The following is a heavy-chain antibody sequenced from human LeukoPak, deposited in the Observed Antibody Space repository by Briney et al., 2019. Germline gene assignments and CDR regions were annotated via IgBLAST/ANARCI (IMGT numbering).Heavy chain of an antibody. CDR2: ISAYNGNT. D-gene: IGHD6-13*01. CDR1: GYTFTSYG. J-gene: IGHJ5*02. V-gene: IGHV1-18*01. Sequence: ASVKVSCKASGYTFTSYGISWVRQAPGQGLEWMGWISAYNGNTNYAQKLQGRVTMTTDTSTSTAYMELRSLRSDDTAVYHCARAPPLAAADNWFDPWGQGTLVTVSS. CDR3: ARAPPLAAADNWFDP.